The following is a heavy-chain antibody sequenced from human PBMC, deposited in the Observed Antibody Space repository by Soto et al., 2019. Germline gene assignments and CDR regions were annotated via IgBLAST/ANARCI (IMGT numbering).Heavy chain of an antibody. Sequence: EASVKVSCKASGGTFSKYTITWVRQAPGQGLEWMGGISAIYGNANYAQKLQGRVTITADKSTSTAYMELSSLRSEDTAVYYCARSDYYDSSGYYSDAFDIWGQGTMVTVSS. CDR2: ISAIYGNA. V-gene: IGHV1-69*06. CDR3: ARSDYYDSSGYYSDAFDI. CDR1: GGTFSKYT. D-gene: IGHD3-22*01. J-gene: IGHJ3*02.